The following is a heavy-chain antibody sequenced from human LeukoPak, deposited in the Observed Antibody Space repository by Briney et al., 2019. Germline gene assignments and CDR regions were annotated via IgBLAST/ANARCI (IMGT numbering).Heavy chain of an antibody. Sequence: GGSLRLSCAASGFTFSSYWMSWVRQAPGKGLEWVAKIKQDGSEKYYVDSVKGRFTISRDNAKNSLYLQMNSLRAEDTAVYYCARDSEYYYGSGSSDWFDPWGQGTLVTVSS. J-gene: IGHJ5*02. CDR1: GFTFSSYW. V-gene: IGHV3-7*01. CDR3: ARDSEYYYGSGSSDWFDP. CDR2: IKQDGSEK. D-gene: IGHD3-10*01.